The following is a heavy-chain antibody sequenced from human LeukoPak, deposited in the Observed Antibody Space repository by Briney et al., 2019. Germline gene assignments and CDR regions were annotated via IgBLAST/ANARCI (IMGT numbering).Heavy chain of an antibody. Sequence: SETLSLTFTVAGGSISSGSYYWSWIRQPAGKGLEWIGRIYTSGSTNYNPSLKSRVTISVDTSKNQFSLKLSSVTAADTAVYYCARGTPTTPFKYYYYYMDVWGKGTTVTVS. CDR1: GGSISSGSYY. CDR2: IYTSGST. CDR3: ARGTPTTPFKYYYYYMDV. D-gene: IGHD5-12*01. J-gene: IGHJ6*03. V-gene: IGHV4-61*02.